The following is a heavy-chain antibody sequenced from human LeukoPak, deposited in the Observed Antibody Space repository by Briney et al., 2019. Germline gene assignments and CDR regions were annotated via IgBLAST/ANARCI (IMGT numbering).Heavy chain of an antibody. CDR1: GFTFSNYS. CDR2: ATIGGNAR. D-gene: IGHD3-22*01. J-gene: IGHJ3*01. CDR3: ARQVHNRGNYAYRPLHL. Sequence: GGSLRLSCAASGFTFSNYSMNWVRQAPGKGLEWVAFATIGGNARQSADSVEGRFTTSRDNAKNTLYLQMSTLRIEDTAVYYCARQVHNRGNYAYRPLHLWGQGTMVTVSS. V-gene: IGHV3-48*04.